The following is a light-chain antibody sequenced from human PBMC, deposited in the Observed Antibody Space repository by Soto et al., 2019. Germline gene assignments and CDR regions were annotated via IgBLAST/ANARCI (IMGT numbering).Light chain of an antibody. CDR3: MQALQTPWT. J-gene: IGKJ1*01. CDR1: HRRLHSNGYNY. Sequence: DVMLTQSPPSLPVTPGEPASISSSSSHRRLHSNGYNYLDWYLQKPGQSPQLLIYLGSNRAPGVPDRFSGSGSGTDFTLKISRVEAEDVGVYYCMQALQTPWTFGQGTKVDIK. CDR2: LGS. V-gene: IGKV2-28*01.